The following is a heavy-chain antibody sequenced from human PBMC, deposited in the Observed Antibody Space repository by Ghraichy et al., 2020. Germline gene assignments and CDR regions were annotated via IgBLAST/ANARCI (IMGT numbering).Heavy chain of an antibody. V-gene: IGHV4-34*01. D-gene: IGHD5-18*01. CDR1: GGSFSGYY. Sequence: SQTLSLTCAVYGGSFSGYYWSWIRQPPGKGLEWIGEINHSGSTNYNPSLKSRVTISVDTSKNQFSLKLSSVTAADTAVYYCARRIQLWLRGYFQHWGQGTLVTVSS. J-gene: IGHJ1*01. CDR2: INHSGST. CDR3: ARRIQLWLRGYFQH.